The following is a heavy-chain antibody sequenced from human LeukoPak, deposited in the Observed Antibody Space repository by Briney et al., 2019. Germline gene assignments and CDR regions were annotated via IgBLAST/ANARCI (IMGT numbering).Heavy chain of an antibody. CDR2: IYYSGTI. J-gene: IGHJ4*02. D-gene: IGHD5-18*01. CDR3: ATWIQLPQGYFDC. Sequence: PSETLSLTCTVSGDSITHYSWNWLRLPPGKGLEWIGHIYYSGTIHYSPSLKRRVTISVDTSKNQFSLRLYSVTAADTAVYYSATWIQLPQGYFDCWGQGNLVTVSS. CDR1: GDSITHYS. V-gene: IGHV4-59*01.